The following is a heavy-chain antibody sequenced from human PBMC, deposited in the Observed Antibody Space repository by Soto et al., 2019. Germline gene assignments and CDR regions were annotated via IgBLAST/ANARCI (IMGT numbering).Heavy chain of an antibody. CDR1: GGTFSSYT. J-gene: IGHJ5*02. V-gene: IGHV1-69*04. D-gene: IGHD6-13*01. Sequence: SVKVSCKASGGTFSSYTISWVRQAPGQGLEWMGRIIPILGIANYAQKFQGRVTITADKSTSTAYMELSSLRSEDTAVYYCARDAGYIWFDPWGQGTLVTVSS. CDR2: IIPILGIA. CDR3: ARDAGYIWFDP.